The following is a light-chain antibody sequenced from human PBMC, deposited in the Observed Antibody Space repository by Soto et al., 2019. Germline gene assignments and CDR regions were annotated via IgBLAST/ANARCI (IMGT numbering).Light chain of an antibody. J-gene: IGKJ4*01. Sequence: EIVLTQSPATLSLSLGDRATLSCRASQSVSSYLAWYQQKPGQAPRLLIYDASNRAAGIPARFSGSGSGTDVTLTITSLEPEDFAVYYCQQRSTWPSTFGGGTKVEIK. CDR3: QQRSTWPST. CDR2: DAS. CDR1: QSVSSY. V-gene: IGKV3-11*01.